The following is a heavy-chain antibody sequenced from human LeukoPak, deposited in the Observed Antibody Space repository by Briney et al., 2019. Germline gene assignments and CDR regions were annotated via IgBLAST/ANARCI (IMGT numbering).Heavy chain of an antibody. V-gene: IGHV4-38-2*02. Sequence: SETLSLTCTVSGYSISTGYYWDWIRQPPGKGLEWIGTFYHGGSTYYNPSLKSRVTISVDTSKNQFSLKLSSVTAADTAVYYCARQEQWVYVDYWGQGTLVTVSS. D-gene: IGHD6-19*01. CDR2: FYHGGST. J-gene: IGHJ4*02. CDR1: GYSISTGYY. CDR3: ARQEQWVYVDY.